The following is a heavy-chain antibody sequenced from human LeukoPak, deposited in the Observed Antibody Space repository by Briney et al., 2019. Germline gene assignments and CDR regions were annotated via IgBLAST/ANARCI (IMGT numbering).Heavy chain of an antibody. V-gene: IGHV1-2*06. Sequence: ASVKVSCKASGYTFTCYYMHWVRQAPGQGLGWMGRINPNSGGTNYVQKFQGRVTMTRDTSISTAYMELSRLRSDDTAVYYCAIDYYDSSGYFNSDYWGQGTLVTVSS. D-gene: IGHD3-22*01. CDR1: GYTFTCYY. J-gene: IGHJ4*02. CDR2: INPNSGGT. CDR3: AIDYYDSSGYFNSDY.